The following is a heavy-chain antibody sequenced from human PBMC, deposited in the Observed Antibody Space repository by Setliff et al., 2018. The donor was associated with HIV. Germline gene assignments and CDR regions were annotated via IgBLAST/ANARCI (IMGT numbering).Heavy chain of an antibody. V-gene: IGHV4-4*09. Sequence: SETLSLTCEVYGGSFSDYYYTWIRQSPGKGLEWIGYIYNSGSTYYEPSLRGRVTISIDRPKNQFSLKLNSVTAADTAVYYCARETNASGSLTAYWYFDLWGRGTLVTVSS. J-gene: IGHJ2*01. D-gene: IGHD3-10*01. CDR3: ARETNASGSLTAYWYFDL. CDR2: IYNSGST. CDR1: GGSFSDYY.